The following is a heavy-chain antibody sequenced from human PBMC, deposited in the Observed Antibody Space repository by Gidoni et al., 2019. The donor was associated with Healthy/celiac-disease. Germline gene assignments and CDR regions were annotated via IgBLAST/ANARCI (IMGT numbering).Heavy chain of an antibody. Sequence: QVQLVQPGAEVKKPGSSVKVSCKASGGTFSSYAISWVRQAPGQGPEWMGGIIPILGTANYAQKFQGRVTITADESTSTAYRELSSLRSEDTAVYYCARDGESNSGDIVVVPAASWGQGTLVTVSS. CDR2: IIPILGTA. D-gene: IGHD2-2*01. J-gene: IGHJ4*02. CDR1: GGTFSSYA. CDR3: ARDGESNSGDIVVVPAAS. V-gene: IGHV1-69*01.